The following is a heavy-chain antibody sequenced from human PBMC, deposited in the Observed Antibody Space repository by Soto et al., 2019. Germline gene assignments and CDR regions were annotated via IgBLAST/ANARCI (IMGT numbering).Heavy chain of an antibody. V-gene: IGHV1-69*06. CDR3: ARGVMGYCSGGSCYYYGMDV. CDR1: GGTFSSYA. CDR2: IIPIFGTA. J-gene: IGHJ6*02. Sequence: QVQLVQSGAEVKKPGSSVKVSCKASGGTFSSYAISWVRQAPGQGLEWMGGIIPIFGTANYAQKIQGRVTITADKSTSTAYMELSSLRSEDTAVYYCARGVMGYCSGGSCYYYGMDVWGQGTTVTVSS. D-gene: IGHD2-15*01.